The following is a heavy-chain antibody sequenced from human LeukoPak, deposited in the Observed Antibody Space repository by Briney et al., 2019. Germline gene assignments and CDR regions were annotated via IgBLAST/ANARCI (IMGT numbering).Heavy chain of an antibody. CDR1: GYTFTGYY. J-gene: IGHJ4*02. CDR2: INSNSGGT. V-gene: IGHV1-2*02. CDR3: ARDGEYGSGSYSTDYFDY. Sequence: ASVKVSCKASGYTFTGYYMHWVRQAPGQGLEWMGWINSNSGGTNYAQKFQGRVTMTRDTSISTAYMELSRLRSDDTAVYYCARDGEYGSGSYSTDYFDYWGQGTLVTVSS. D-gene: IGHD3-10*01.